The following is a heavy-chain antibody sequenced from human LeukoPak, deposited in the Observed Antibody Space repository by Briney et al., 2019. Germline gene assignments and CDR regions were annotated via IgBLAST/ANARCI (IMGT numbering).Heavy chain of an antibody. CDR1: GFTFSSYG. J-gene: IGHJ4*02. D-gene: IGHD6-19*01. CDR2: IWYDGSNK. CDR3: ARESVAVDS. Sequence: PGGSLRLSCAASGFTFSSYGMHWVRQAPGKRLEWVAVIWYDGSNKYYADSVKGRFTISRDNTKNTLYLQMNSLRADDTAVYYCARESVAVDSWGQGTLVTVSS. V-gene: IGHV3-33*01.